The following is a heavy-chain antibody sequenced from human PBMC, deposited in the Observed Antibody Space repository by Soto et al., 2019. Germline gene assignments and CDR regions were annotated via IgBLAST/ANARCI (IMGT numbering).Heavy chain of an antibody. J-gene: IGHJ3*02. CDR2: ISGSGGST. CDR1: GFTFSSYA. D-gene: IGHD3-9*01. CDR3: AKGTYSNHPYYDILTGYEMGAFDI. V-gene: IGHV3-23*01. Sequence: GGSLRLSCAASGFTFSSYAMSWVRQAPGKGLEWVSAISGSGGSTYYADSVKGRFTISRDNSKNTLYLQMNSLRAEDTAVYYCAKGTYSNHPYYDILTGYEMGAFDIWGQGTMVTVSS.